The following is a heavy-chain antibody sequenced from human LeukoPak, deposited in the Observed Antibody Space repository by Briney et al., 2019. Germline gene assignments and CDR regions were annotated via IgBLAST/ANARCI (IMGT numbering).Heavy chain of an antibody. V-gene: IGHV1-18*01. D-gene: IGHD2-15*01. CDR1: GGTFSSYA. Sequence: GASVKVSCKASGGTFSSYAISWVRQAPGQGLEWMGWISAYNGNTNYAQKLQGRVTMTTDTSTSTAYMELRSLRSDDTAVYYCARGIGYCSGGSCALAHFFDYWGQGTLVTVSS. CDR2: ISAYNGNT. J-gene: IGHJ4*02. CDR3: ARGIGYCSGGSCALAHFFDY.